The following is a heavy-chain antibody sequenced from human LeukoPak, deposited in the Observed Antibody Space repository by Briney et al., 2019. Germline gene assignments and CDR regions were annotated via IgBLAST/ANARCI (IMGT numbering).Heavy chain of an antibody. D-gene: IGHD3-3*01. CDR1: GFGFSSYS. CDR3: AGPSGYYALDMFDA. CDR2: ISSSSSFT. J-gene: IGHJ3*01. V-gene: IGHV3-21*06. Sequence: GGSLRLSCAASGFGFSSYSMNWVRQAPGRGLEWVAYISSSSSFTYYIDSVKGRFTISRDNAKNSLYLEMNSLTVEDTALYYCAGPSGYYALDMFDAWGQGTMVAVSS.